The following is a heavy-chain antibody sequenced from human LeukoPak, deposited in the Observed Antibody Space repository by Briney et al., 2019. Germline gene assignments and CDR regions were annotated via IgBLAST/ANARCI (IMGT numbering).Heavy chain of an antibody. CDR2: INHSGST. Sequence: PSETLSLTCAVYGGSFSGYYWSWIRQPPGKGLEWIGEINHSGSTNYNPSLKSRVTISVDTSKNQFSLKLSSVTAADTAVYYCARGLNRGGASDIWGQGIMVTVSS. D-gene: IGHD7-27*01. V-gene: IGHV4-34*01. J-gene: IGHJ3*02. CDR3: ARGLNRGGASDI. CDR1: GGSFSGYY.